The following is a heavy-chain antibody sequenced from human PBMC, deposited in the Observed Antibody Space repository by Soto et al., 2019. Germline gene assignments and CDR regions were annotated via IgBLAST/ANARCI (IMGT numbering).Heavy chain of an antibody. Sequence: PSETLSLTSTFSGSSIIGYYWTWIRQSPERCLECIRYLHYSGSTNYTPACNGRLTMSVDRSKSQFSMKLASGTAADTAVYYCARGVGGSGLNWFDPWGQGTLVTVSS. CDR1: GSSIIGYY. CDR3: ARGVGGSGLNWFDP. D-gene: IGHD6-19*01. CDR2: LHYSGST. V-gene: IGHV4-59*12. J-gene: IGHJ5*02.